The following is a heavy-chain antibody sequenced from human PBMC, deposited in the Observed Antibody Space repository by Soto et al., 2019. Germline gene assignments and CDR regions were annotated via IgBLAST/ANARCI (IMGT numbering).Heavy chain of an antibody. V-gene: IGHV4-59*08. J-gene: IGHJ4*02. D-gene: IGHD3-10*01. CDR3: ARHVVRGVSFDE. Sequence: SETLSLTCTVSGGSISSYYWSWIRQPPGKGLEWIGYIYYSGSTNYNPSLKSRVTISVDTSKNQFSLKLSSVTAADTAVYYCARHVVRGVSFDERGQGTPVTVSS. CDR2: IYYSGST. CDR1: GGSISSYY.